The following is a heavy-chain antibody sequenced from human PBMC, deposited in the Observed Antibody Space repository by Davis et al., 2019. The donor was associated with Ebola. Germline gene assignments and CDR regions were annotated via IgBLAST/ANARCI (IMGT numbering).Heavy chain of an antibody. V-gene: IGHV4-59*08. J-gene: IGHJ4*02. CDR2: IYYSGST. Sequence: MPGGSLRLSCTVSGGSISSYYWSWIRQPPGKGLEWIGYIYYSGSTNYNPSLKSRVTISVDTSKNQFSLKLSSVTAADTAVYYCARLGSGPLVAATPLDYWGQGTLVTVSS. CDR3: ARLGSGPLVAATPLDY. CDR1: GGSISSYY. D-gene: IGHD2-15*01.